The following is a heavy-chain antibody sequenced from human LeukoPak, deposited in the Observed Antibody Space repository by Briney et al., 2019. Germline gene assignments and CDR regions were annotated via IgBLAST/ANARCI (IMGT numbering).Heavy chain of an antibody. D-gene: IGHD3-10*01. CDR3: ARDAFMVRGELGYY. J-gene: IGHJ4*02. CDR2: ISTSSSTI. V-gene: IGHV3-48*01. CDR1: GFTFSSYS. Sequence: GGSLRLSCAASGFTFSSYSMNWVRQAPGKGLEWVSYISTSSSTIYDADSVSGRFTISRDNAKNSLYLQMNSLRAEDTAVYYCARDAFMVRGELGYYWGQGTLVTVSS.